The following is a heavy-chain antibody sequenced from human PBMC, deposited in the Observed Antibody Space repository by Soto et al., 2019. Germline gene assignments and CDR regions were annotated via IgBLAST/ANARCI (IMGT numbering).Heavy chain of an antibody. D-gene: IGHD2-8*01. CDR3: ARDNSMVYAMGIWYFDL. CDR1: GYTFTSYG. V-gene: IGHV1-18*01. J-gene: IGHJ2*01. CDR2: ISAYNGNT. Sequence: QVQLVQSGAEVKKPGASVKVSCKASGYTFTSYGISWVRQAPGQGLEWMGWISAYNGNTNYAQKLQGRVTMTTDTSTSTAYMELRSLRSDDTAVYYCARDNSMVYAMGIWYFDLWGRGTLVTVSS.